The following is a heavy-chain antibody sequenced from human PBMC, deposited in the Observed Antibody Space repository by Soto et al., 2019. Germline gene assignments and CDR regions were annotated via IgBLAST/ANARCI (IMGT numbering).Heavy chain of an antibody. Sequence: GGSLRLSCAAAGFTFSTHDMSWVRQAPGGGLEWVSSISASGTSTYYADSVKGRFSISRDNSGNTLYLQMDSLRAEDTAVYYCARSPYCSGGSCYALGALDYWGQGALVTVSS. CDR2: ISASGTST. CDR3: ARSPYCSGGSCYALGALDY. J-gene: IGHJ4*02. D-gene: IGHD2-15*01. CDR1: GFTFSTHD. V-gene: IGHV3-23*01.